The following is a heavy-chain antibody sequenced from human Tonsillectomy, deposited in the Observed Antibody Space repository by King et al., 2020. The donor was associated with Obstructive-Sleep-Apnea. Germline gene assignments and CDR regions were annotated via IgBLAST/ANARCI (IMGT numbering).Heavy chain of an antibody. V-gene: IGHV5-10-1*01. CDR1: GYSFTSYW. CDR2: IDPSDSYT. Sequence: VQLVESGAEVKKPGESLRISCKGSGYSFTSYWISWVRQMPGKGLEWMGRIDPSDSYTNYSPSFQGHVSISADKSISTAYLQWSSLKASDTAIYYCARHLLYYDILTGYQRPNWFDPWGQGTLVTVSS. J-gene: IGHJ5*02. D-gene: IGHD3-9*01. CDR3: ARHLLYYDILTGYQRPNWFDP.